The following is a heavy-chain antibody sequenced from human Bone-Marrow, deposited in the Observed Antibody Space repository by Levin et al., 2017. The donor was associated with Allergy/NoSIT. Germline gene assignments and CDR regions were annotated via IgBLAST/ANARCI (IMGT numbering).Heavy chain of an antibody. CDR2: INHSGST. CDR1: GGSFSGYY. Sequence: SETLSLTCAVYGGSFSGYYWSWIRQPPGKGLEWIGEINHSGSTNYNPSLKSRVTISVDTSKNQFSLKLSSVTAADTAVYYCARAGYSSSWRTFDIWGQGTMVTVSS. J-gene: IGHJ3*02. D-gene: IGHD6-13*01. CDR3: ARAGYSSSWRTFDI. V-gene: IGHV4-34*01.